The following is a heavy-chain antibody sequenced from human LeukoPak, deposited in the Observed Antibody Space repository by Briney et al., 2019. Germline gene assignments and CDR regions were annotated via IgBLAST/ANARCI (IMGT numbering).Heavy chain of an antibody. CDR3: ARAEYSYDSSGYYGIDAFDI. Sequence: SETLSLTCTVSGGSISSYYWSWIRQPPGKGLEWIGYIYYSGSTNYNPSLKSRVTISVDTSKNQFSLKLSSVTAADTAMYYCARAEYSYDSSGYYGIDAFDIWGEGTMVTVSS. V-gene: IGHV4-59*01. D-gene: IGHD3-22*01. J-gene: IGHJ3*02. CDR2: IYYSGST. CDR1: GGSISSYY.